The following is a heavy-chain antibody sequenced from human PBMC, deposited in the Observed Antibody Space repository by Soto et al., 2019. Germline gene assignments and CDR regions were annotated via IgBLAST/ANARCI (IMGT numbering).Heavy chain of an antibody. CDR2: INPNSGGT. D-gene: IGHD3-10*01. V-gene: IGHV1-2*04. CDR1: GYTFTGYY. J-gene: IGHJ6*02. CDR3: ARDLLWFGERGMDV. Sequence: QVQLVQSGAEVKKPGASVKVSCKASGYTFTGYYMHWVRQAPGQGLEWMGWINPNSGGTNYAQKFKGWVTMTRDTSISTAYMELSRLRSDDTAVYYCARDLLWFGERGMDVWGQGTTVTVSS.